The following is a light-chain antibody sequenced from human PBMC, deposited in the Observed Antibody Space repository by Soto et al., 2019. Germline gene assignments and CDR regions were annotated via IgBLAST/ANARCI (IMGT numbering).Light chain of an antibody. Sequence: QSAVTQPASVSGSPGQSITISCTGTSSDVGAYNYVSWYQQHPGKAPKLMISEVSNRPSGVSNRFSGSKSGNTASLTISGLQAEDEADYFCSSYTSSSTLYVFGTGTKVTVL. CDR3: SSYTSSSTLYV. CDR1: SSDVGAYNY. V-gene: IGLV2-14*01. CDR2: EVS. J-gene: IGLJ1*01.